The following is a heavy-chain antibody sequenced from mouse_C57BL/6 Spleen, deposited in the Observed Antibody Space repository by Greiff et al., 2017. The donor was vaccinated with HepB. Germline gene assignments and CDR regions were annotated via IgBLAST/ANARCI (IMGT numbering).Heavy chain of an antibody. CDR3: ARSLRYYFDY. CDR1: GYTFTSYT. D-gene: IGHD1-1*01. V-gene: IGHV1-4*01. Sequence: VQLQQSGAELTRPGASVKMSCKASGYTFTSYTMHWVKQRPGQGLEWIGYINPSSGYTKYNQKFKDKATLTADKSSSTAYMQLSSLTSEDSAVYYCARSLRYYFDYWGQGTTLTVSS. J-gene: IGHJ2*01. CDR2: INPSSGYT.